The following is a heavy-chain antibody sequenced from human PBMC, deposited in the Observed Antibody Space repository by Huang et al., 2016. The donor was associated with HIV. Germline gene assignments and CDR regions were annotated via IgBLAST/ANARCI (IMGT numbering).Heavy chain of an antibody. J-gene: IGHJ4*02. Sequence: QVQLVQSGAEVKKPGSSVKVSCKASGGSFRNFAIGWVRQAPGQGLEGMVGTTPTLGTANEAQKFQGRVTIIADESTSTAYMERSSLRSEDTAVYYCATVDYYDTSGPQRGYFDNWGQGTLVTVSS. D-gene: IGHD3-22*01. V-gene: IGHV1-69*01. CDR1: GGSFRNFA. CDR2: TTPTLGTA. CDR3: ATVDYYDTSGPQRGYFDN.